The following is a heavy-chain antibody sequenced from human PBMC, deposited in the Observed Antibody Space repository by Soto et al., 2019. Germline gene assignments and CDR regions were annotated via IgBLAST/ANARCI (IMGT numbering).Heavy chain of an antibody. Sequence: ASVKVSCKASGYTFTSYGISWVRQAPGQGLEWMGRISAYNGNTNYAQKLQGRVTMTTDTSTSTAYMELRSLRSDDTAVYYCASGILRYFDWLRPLTYWGQGAVVTVSS. CDR1: GYTFTSYG. D-gene: IGHD3-9*01. J-gene: IGHJ1*01. V-gene: IGHV1-18*01. CDR2: ISAYNGNT. CDR3: ASGILRYFDWLRPLTY.